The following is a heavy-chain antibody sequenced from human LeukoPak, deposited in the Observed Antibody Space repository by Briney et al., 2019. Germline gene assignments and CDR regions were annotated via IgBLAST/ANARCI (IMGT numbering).Heavy chain of an antibody. V-gene: IGHV4-34*01. D-gene: IGHD6-19*01. CDR3: ARTESSGLGY. Sequence: SETLSLTCAVYVGSFSGYYWSWIRQPPGKGLEWIGEIYHSGSTNYNPSLKSRVTISVDKSKNQFSLKLSSVTAADTAVYYCARTESSGLGYWGQGTLVTVSS. CDR2: IYHSGST. J-gene: IGHJ4*02. CDR1: VGSFSGYY.